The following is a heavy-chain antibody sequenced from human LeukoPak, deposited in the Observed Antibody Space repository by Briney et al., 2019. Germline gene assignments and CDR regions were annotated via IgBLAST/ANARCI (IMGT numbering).Heavy chain of an antibody. CDR3: TRDGGGRYPDY. CDR2: ISSSSSYI. J-gene: IGHJ4*02. Sequence: GGSLRLSCAASGFTFSSYSMNWVRQAPGKGLEWVSSISSSSSYIYYADSVKGRFTISRDNAKNSLYLQMNSLKTEDTAVYYCTRDGGGRYPDYWGQGTLVTVSS. V-gene: IGHV3-21*03. CDR1: GFTFSSYS. D-gene: IGHD3-16*01.